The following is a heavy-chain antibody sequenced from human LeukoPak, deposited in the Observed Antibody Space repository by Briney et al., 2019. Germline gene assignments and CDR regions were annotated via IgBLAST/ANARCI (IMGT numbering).Heavy chain of an antibody. CDR2: IYTSGST. Sequence: SETLSLTCTVPGGSISSYYWSWIRQPAGKVLEGIGRIYTSGSTNYNPSLKRRVTMSVDTSKNQFSLKLSSVTAADTAVYYCAKSNGYGLVDIWGQGTMVTVSS. CDR1: GGSISSYY. V-gene: IGHV4-4*07. J-gene: IGHJ3*02. D-gene: IGHD3-10*01. CDR3: AKSNGYGLVDI.